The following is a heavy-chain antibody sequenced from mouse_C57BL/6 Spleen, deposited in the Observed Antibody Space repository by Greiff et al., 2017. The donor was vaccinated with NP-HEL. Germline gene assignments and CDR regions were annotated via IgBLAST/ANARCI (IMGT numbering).Heavy chain of an antibody. CDR3: ERYYYGPFAY. CDR1: GYTFTSYW. J-gene: IGHJ3*01. CDR2: IDPSDSYT. Sequence: QVQLQQPGAELVMPGASVKLSCKASGYTFTSYWMHWVKQRPGQGLEWIGEIDPSDSYTNYNQQFKGKSTLTVDKSSSTAYMQLSSLTSEDSAVYYCERYYYGPFAYWGQGTLVTVSA. V-gene: IGHV1-69*01. D-gene: IGHD1-1*01.